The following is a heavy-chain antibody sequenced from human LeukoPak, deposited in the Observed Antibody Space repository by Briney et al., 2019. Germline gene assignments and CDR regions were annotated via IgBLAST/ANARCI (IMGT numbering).Heavy chain of an antibody. CDR3: ATQKNSYFDY. Sequence: ASVKVSCKASGYSFTGYSMHWVRQAPGQGLEWMGWIKPNSGGTKFAQKFQGRVTMTRDTSISTAYMEVSRLRSDDTAVYYCATQKNSYFDYWGQGTLVTVSS. CDR2: IKPNSGGT. CDR1: GYSFTGYS. V-gene: IGHV1-2*02. J-gene: IGHJ4*02. D-gene: IGHD1-7*01.